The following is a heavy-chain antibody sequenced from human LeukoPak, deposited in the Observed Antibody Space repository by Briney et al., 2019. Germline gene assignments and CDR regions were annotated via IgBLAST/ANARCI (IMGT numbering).Heavy chain of an antibody. V-gene: IGHV3-48*01. CDR2: ISSSSSTL. Sequence: GGSLRLSCAASGFTFSSYSMHWLPQAPGKGGEGVSYISSSSSTLYYADSVKGRFTISRDNAKNSQDLQMNSLRAEDTAVYYCARDRLELRGASYYHYMDVWGKGTTVTVSS. J-gene: IGHJ6*03. CDR3: ARDRLELRGASYYHYMDV. CDR1: GFTFSSYS. D-gene: IGHD1-7*01.